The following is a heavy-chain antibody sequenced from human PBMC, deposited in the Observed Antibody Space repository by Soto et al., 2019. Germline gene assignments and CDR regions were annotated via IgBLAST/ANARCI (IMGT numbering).Heavy chain of an antibody. CDR2: IYYSGST. CDR3: ARLRGTMVRGVTRFDP. CDR1: GGSISSSSYY. J-gene: IGHJ5*02. Sequence: PSETLSLTCTVSGGSISSSSYYWGWIRQPPGKGLEWIGSIYYSGSTYYNPSLKSRVTISVDTSKNQFSLKLSSVTAADTAVYYCARLRGTMVRGVTRFDPWGQGTLVTVSS. D-gene: IGHD3-10*01. V-gene: IGHV4-39*01.